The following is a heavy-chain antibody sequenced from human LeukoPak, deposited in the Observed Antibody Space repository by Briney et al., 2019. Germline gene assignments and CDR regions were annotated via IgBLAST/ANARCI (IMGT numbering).Heavy chain of an antibody. CDR3: ARDVGSIVPAAFDY. D-gene: IGHD2-2*01. Sequence: SETLSLTCTVSGGSISSGGYYWSWIRQPAGKGLEWIGRIYTSGSTNYNPSLKSRVTMSVDTSKNQFSLKLSSVTAADTAVYYCARDVGSIVPAAFDYWGQGTLVTVSS. J-gene: IGHJ4*02. V-gene: IGHV4-61*02. CDR2: IYTSGST. CDR1: GGSISSGGYY.